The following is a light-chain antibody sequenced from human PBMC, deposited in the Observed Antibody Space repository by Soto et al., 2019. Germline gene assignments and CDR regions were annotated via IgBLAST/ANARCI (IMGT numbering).Light chain of an antibody. CDR1: QSVGSS. J-gene: IGKJ1*01. V-gene: IGKV3-15*01. CDR2: GAS. Sequence: EIVMTQSPATLSVSPWERATLSCRASQSVGSSLAWYQQKPGQAPRLLIYGASTRAIGTPIRFSGSGSGTEFTLTISSLQSEDFAIYYCQQYHNWWTFGQGTKVDIK. CDR3: QQYHNWWT.